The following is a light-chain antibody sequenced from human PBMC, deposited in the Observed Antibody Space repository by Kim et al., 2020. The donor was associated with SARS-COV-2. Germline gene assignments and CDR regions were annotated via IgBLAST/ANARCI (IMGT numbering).Light chain of an antibody. V-gene: IGLV6-57*01. Sequence: KTVTISCARSSGNIASSYVQWYQQRPGGSPTTLIYEDNQRTPGVPERFSGSVDSSSNSASLTISGLETEDEADYFCQSYDDFNRVFGGGTKLTVL. CDR2: EDN. CDR3: QSYDDFNRV. CDR1: SGNIASSY. J-gene: IGLJ3*02.